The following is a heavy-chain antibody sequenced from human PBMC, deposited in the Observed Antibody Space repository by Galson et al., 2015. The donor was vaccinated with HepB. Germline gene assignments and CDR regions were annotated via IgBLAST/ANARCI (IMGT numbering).Heavy chain of an antibody. CDR3: AKLTAYDRGGPLDF. CDR1: GFTFEDYA. J-gene: IGHJ4*02. D-gene: IGHD3-22*01. V-gene: IGHV3-9*01. Sequence: SLRLSCAASGFTFEDYAMHWVRQAPGKGLEWVSGITWDGGNMAYADSVKGRFTISRDNAKNSLYLEMSSLRVEDTALYYCAKLTAYDRGGPLDFWGRGTQVTVS. CDR2: ITWDGGNM.